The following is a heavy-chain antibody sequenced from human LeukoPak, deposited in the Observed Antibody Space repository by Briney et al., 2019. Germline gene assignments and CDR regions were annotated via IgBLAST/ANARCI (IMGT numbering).Heavy chain of an antibody. CDR1: GDSITSGSSS. D-gene: IGHD3-10*02. V-gene: IGHV4-30-2*01. Sequence: SETLSLTCAVSGDSITSGSSSWTWIRQPPGKGLEWIGMSHSGSTYYNPSLKSRVTISVDTSKNQFSLKLSSVTAADTAVYYCARGRYVADYWGQGTLVTVSS. CDR3: ARGRYVADY. J-gene: IGHJ4*02. CDR2: MSHSGST.